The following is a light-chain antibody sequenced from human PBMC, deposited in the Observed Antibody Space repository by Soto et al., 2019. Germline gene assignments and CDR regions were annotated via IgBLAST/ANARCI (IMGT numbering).Light chain of an antibody. V-gene: IGKV1-5*01. CDR3: QQYNSSPGT. Sequence: DIQMTQSPSTLSASVGDRVTITCRDSQSISSWLAWYQQKPGKSPKLLIYDASSLESGVPSRFSGSGSGTECTLTIRSLQPDDFATYYCQQYNSSPGTFGQGTKVEIK. J-gene: IGKJ1*01. CDR1: QSISSW. CDR2: DAS.